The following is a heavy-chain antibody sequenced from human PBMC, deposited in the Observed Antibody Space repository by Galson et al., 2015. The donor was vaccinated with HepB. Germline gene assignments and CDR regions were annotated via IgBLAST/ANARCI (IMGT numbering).Heavy chain of an antibody. V-gene: IGHV3-23*01. CDR3: AKVRLGSYSTFDY. D-gene: IGHD3-10*01. Sequence: SLRLSCAASGFTFNTNVMSWVRQAPGKGLEWVSAISGSGGDTYFADSVKGRFTISRDNSKNTLYLQMNSLRAEDTAVYYCAKVRLGSYSTFDYWGQGTLVTVSS. CDR2: ISGSGGDT. CDR1: GFTFNTNV. J-gene: IGHJ4*02.